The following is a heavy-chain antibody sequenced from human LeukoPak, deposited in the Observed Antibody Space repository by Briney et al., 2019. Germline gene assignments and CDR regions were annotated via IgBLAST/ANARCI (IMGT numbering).Heavy chain of an antibody. V-gene: IGHV3-53*01. CDR3: TRVGYIDEGIDY. CDR2: IYRVCRT. CDR1: GFTVSSNY. Sequence: GGSLRLSCAASGFTVSSNYMSWVRQAPGKGREWVSVIYRVCRTYYPDSVKPRSPISRHNAKNSLYLQMHRLRAEDTAIYYCTRVGYIDEGIDYWGQGTLVTVSS. D-gene: IGHD5-24*01. J-gene: IGHJ4*02.